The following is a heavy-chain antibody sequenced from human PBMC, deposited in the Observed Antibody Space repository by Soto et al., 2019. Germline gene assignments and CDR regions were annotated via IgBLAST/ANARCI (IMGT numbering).Heavy chain of an antibody. CDR2: IKSDGSGT. J-gene: IGHJ4*02. CDR3: ARGDGDYYDGNGYLGRH. CDR1: GFTFSSYW. D-gene: IGHD3-22*01. V-gene: IGHV3-74*01. Sequence: EVQLVESGGGLVQPGGSLRLSCAASGFTFSSYWMHWVRQAPGKGLVWVSRIKSDGSGTYYADSVKGRLTISRDNAKNTLYLKMNSLRVEDTAVYYCARGDGDYYDGNGYLGRHWGQGTLVTVSS.